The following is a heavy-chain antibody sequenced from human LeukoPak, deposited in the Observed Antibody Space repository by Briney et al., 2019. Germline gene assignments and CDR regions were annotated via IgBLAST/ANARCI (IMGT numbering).Heavy chain of an antibody. D-gene: IGHD3-22*01. CDR2: INPNSGGT. CDR1: GYTFTGYY. J-gene: IGHJ4*02. CDR3: ARAGPGYYPSTIDY. V-gene: IGHV1-2*02. Sequence: ASVKVSCKASGYTFTGYYMHWVRQAPGQGLEWMGWINPNSGGTNYAQKFQGRVTMTRDTSTSTAYMELRSLRSDDTAVYYCARAGPGYYPSTIDYWGQGTLVTVSS.